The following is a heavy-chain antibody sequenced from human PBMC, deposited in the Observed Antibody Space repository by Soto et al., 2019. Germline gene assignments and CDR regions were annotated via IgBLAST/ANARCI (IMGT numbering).Heavy chain of an antibody. Sequence: GGSLRLSCAAAGFTFNDYGMSWVRQAPGKGLEWVCGVNWHGSTTACADSVKGRFTISRDNAKNSLDLQMNSLGAEDTALYYCARGGDNAYSYYYGMDVWGQGTTVTVSS. CDR2: VNWHGSTT. CDR3: ARGGDNAYSYYYGMDV. V-gene: IGHV3-20*04. D-gene: IGHD3-16*01. J-gene: IGHJ6*02. CDR1: GFTFNDYG.